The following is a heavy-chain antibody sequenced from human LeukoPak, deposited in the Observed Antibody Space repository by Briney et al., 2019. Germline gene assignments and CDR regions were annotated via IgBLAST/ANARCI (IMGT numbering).Heavy chain of an antibody. CDR1: GGTFNTYS. CDR2: IIAILSQA. Sequence: ASVMVSCKASGGTFNTYSINWVRQAPGQGFEWMGRIIAILSQANYAQKFQGRVSVTADESTTSAYLELRSLRSEDTAVYYCATGGGYVDAFDIWGQGTMVTVFS. J-gene: IGHJ3*02. D-gene: IGHD5-12*01. CDR3: ATGGGYVDAFDI. V-gene: IGHV1-69*11.